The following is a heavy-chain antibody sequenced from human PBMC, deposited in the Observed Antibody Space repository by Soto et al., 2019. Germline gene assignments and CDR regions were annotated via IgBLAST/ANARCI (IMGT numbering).Heavy chain of an antibody. Sequence: GGSLRLSCAASGFAFNTSSMNWVRQAPGKGLEWVSYISLTSMSTHYADSVKGRFTISRDNAKNSLWLQMNNLRVEDTAVYFCARSQWSASDVWGQGTMVTVSS. D-gene: IGHD2-8*01. CDR3: ARSQWSASDV. CDR1: GFAFNTSS. V-gene: IGHV3-21*06. CDR2: ISLTSMST. J-gene: IGHJ3*01.